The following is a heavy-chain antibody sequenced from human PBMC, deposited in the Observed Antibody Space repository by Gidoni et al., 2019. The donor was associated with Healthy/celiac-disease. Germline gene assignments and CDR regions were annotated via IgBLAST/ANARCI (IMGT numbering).Heavy chain of an antibody. J-gene: IGHJ6*02. V-gene: IGHV3-48*02. Sequence: EVQLVESGGGLVQPGGSLRLSCAASGFTFRSASMTWLRQAPGKGLDLVSYISSSSSTRYYADSGKGRFTISRDNAKNSLYLQMNSLRDEDTAVYYCARDDPKEYYDSSGQDYYYYGMDVWGQGTTVTVSS. CDR1: GFTFRSAS. CDR2: ISSSSSTR. D-gene: IGHD3-22*01. CDR3: ARDDPKEYYDSSGQDYYYYGMDV.